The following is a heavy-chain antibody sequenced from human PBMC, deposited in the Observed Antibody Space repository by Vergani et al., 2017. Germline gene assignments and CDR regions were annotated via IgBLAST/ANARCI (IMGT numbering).Heavy chain of an antibody. J-gene: IGHJ4*02. D-gene: IGHD4-17*01. CDR2: IWYDGSNK. CDR3: AKTPYGDYGFVDY. V-gene: IGHV3-33*08. Sequence: VQLVESGGVVVQPGGSLRLSCAASGFTFDDYTMHWVRQAPGKGLEWVAVIWYDGSNKYYADSVKGRFTISRDNSKKTLYLQMNSLRAEDTAVYYCAKTPYGDYGFVDYWGQGTLVTVSS. CDR1: GFTFDDYT.